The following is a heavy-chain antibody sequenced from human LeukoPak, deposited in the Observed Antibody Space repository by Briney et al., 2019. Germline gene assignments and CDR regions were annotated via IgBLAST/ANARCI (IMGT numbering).Heavy chain of an antibody. CDR2: IIPILGIA. CDR3: AREKGRYFDWLSRRPFDY. J-gene: IGHJ4*02. V-gene: IGHV1-69*04. D-gene: IGHD3-9*01. CDR1: GGTFSSYA. Sequence: SVRVSCKASGGTFSSYAISWVRHAPGQGLEWMGRIIPILGIANYAQKFQGRVTITADKSTSTAYMELSSLRSEDTAVYYCAREKGRYFDWLSRRPFDYWGQGTLVTVSS.